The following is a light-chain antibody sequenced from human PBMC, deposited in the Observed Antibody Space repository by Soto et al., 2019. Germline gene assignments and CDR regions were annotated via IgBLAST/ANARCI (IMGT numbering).Light chain of an antibody. J-gene: IGKJ1*01. CDR2: KAS. CDR3: QQYNSYSWT. Sequence: DIPMTQSPSPLSGSVGDRVTITCRASQTISSWLAWYQQKPGKAPKLLIYKASTLKSGVPSRFSGSASGTEFTLTISSLQPDDFATYYCQQYNSYSWTFGQGTKVDIK. CDR1: QTISSW. V-gene: IGKV1-5*03.